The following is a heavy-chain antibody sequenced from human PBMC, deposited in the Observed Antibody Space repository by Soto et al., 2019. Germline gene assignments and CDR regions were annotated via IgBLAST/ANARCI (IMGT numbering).Heavy chain of an antibody. CDR1: GGSISSGDYY. Sequence: SETLSLTCTVSGGSISSGDYYWSWIRQPPGKGLEWIGYIYYSGSTYYNPSLKSRVTISVGTSKNQFSLKLSSVTAADTAVYYCARVPTYSGMDVWGQGTTVTVSS. CDR2: IYYSGST. D-gene: IGHD2-21*01. V-gene: IGHV4-30-4*01. CDR3: ARVPTYSGMDV. J-gene: IGHJ6*02.